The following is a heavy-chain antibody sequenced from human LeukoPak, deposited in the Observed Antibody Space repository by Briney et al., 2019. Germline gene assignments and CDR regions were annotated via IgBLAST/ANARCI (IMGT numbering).Heavy chain of an antibody. CDR1: GDSFTSYR. CDR3: ARSYYDVWSGYNHPYYFDY. CDR2: IYFSGST. V-gene: IGHV4-59*01. Sequence: SETLSLTCTVSGDSFTSYRWTWIRQSPEVGLEWIGYIYFSGSTNYNPSLKSRVTISVDTSKNQFSLKLDSVTAADTAVYFCARSYYDVWSGYNHPYYFDYWGQGALVTVSS. D-gene: IGHD3-3*01. J-gene: IGHJ4*02.